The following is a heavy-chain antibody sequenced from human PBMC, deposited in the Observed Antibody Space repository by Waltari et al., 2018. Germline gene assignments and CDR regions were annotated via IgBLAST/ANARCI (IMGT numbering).Heavy chain of an antibody. J-gene: IGHJ4*02. Sequence: RLVESGGGVVQPGRSLRLSCAAPGHTFSTHIVHWVRRTQGKGLEWVAAISYDGFSKYYADSVKGRFTIAADTSKTTVNLQLNSLTNEDTAVYYCAREGGTSGYSGFFDTWGPGTQVTVSS. CDR3: AREGGTSGYSGFFDT. CDR1: GHTFSTHI. CDR2: ISYDGFSK. V-gene: IGHV3-30-3*01. D-gene: IGHD6-25*01.